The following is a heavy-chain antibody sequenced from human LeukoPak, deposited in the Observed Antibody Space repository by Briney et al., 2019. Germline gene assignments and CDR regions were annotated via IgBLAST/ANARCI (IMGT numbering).Heavy chain of an antibody. CDR2: ISGSGSNT. CDR1: GFTFSSYA. V-gene: IGHV3-23*01. Sequence: GGSLRLSCAASGFTFSSYAITWVRQAPGKGPEWVSGISGSGSNTYYADSAKGRFTISRDNSKNTLYLQMNSLRAEDTAVYYCAKGGIDTAMVNYYYYGMDVWGQGTTVTVSS. J-gene: IGHJ6*02. D-gene: IGHD5-18*01. CDR3: AKGGIDTAMVNYYYYGMDV.